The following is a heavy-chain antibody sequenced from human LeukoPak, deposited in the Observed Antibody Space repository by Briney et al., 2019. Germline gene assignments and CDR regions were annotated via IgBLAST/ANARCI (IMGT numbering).Heavy chain of an antibody. V-gene: IGHV4-59*12. J-gene: IGHJ6*02. CDR3: ARDRDV. Sequence: SETLSLTCTVSGGSISSYSWSWIRQPPGKGLEWIGNIDYSGSITSNPSLKSRVTISVDTSKNQVSLKLSSVTAADTAVYYCARDRDVWGQGTTVTVSS. CDR1: GGSISSYS. CDR2: IDYSGSI.